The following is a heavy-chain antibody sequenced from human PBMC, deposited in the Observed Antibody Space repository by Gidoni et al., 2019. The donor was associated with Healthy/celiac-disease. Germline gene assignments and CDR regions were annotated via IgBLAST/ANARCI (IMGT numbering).Heavy chain of an antibody. J-gene: IGHJ6*02. CDR1: GYTFTGYY. D-gene: IGHD6-19*01. Sequence: QVQLVQSGAEVKKPGASVKVSCKASGYTFTGYYMHWVRQAPGQGLEWMGWINPNSGGTNYAQKFQGRVTMTRDTSISTAYMELSRLRSDDTAVYYCARDGGVAVAGRYYYYGMDVWGQGTTVTVSS. CDR2: INPNSGGT. V-gene: IGHV1-2*02. CDR3: ARDGGVAVAGRYYYYGMDV.